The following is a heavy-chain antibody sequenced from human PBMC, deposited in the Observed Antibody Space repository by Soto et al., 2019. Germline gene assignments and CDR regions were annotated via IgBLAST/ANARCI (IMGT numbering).Heavy chain of an antibody. J-gene: IGHJ4*02. CDR2: IDWDDDK. CDR3: ARINGHSSGWEFDY. D-gene: IGHD6-19*01. CDR1: GFSLSTSGMC. Sequence: SGPTLVNPTQTLTLTCTFSGFSLSTSGMCVSWIRRPPGKALEWLARIDWDDDKYYSTSLKTRLTISKDTSKNQVVLTMTNMDPVDTATYYCARINGHSSGWEFDYWGQGTLVTVSS. V-gene: IGHV2-70*11.